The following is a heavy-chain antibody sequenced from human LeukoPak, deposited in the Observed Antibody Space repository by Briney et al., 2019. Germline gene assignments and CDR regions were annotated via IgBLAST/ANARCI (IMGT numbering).Heavy chain of an antibody. CDR3: ATRDGYSSFDI. V-gene: IGHV1-69*02. J-gene: IGHJ3*02. D-gene: IGHD5-24*01. Sequence: ASVKVSCKASGYTFTGYYMHWVRQAPGQGLEWMGRIIPILGIANYAQKFQGRVTITADKSTSTAYMELSSLRSEDTAVYYCATRDGYSSFDIWGQGTMVTVSS. CDR2: IIPILGIA. CDR1: GYTFTGYY.